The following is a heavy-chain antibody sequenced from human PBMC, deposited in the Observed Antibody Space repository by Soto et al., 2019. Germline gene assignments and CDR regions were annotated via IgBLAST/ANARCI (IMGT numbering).Heavy chain of an antibody. V-gene: IGHV6-1*01. CDR1: VYSVPSNTAS. J-gene: IGHJ4*02. Sequence: QTLSLTCVISVYSVPSNTASWNWIRQSPSRGLEWLGRTYFRSKWYNDYAVSVKSPIIINPDTSNNQFSLQLNSVTPEDTAVYFCAKGDNFGWITGYAVDHWGQGIRVTVSS. CDR2: TYFRSKWYN. CDR3: AKGDNFGWITGYAVDH. D-gene: IGHD5-12*01.